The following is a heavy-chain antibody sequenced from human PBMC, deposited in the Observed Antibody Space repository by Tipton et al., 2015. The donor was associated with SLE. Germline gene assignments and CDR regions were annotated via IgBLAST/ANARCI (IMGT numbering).Heavy chain of an antibody. D-gene: IGHD6-13*01. J-gene: IGHJ5*02. Sequence: TLSLTCSASGVSISDYSWSWIRQPPGKPLDWIGYFDDGGRSVKYNPSLKSRVTISLDTSKNHFSLKLSSVTAADTAVYYCARGGTPAAGYKWFDPWGQGTLVTVPS. CDR2: FDDGGRS. CDR1: GVSISDYS. V-gene: IGHV4-59*01. CDR3: ARGGTPAAGYKWFDP.